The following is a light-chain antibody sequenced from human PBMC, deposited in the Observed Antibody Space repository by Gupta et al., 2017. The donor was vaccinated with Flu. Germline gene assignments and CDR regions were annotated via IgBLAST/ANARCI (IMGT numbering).Light chain of an antibody. J-gene: IGKJ1*01. Sequence: DIQMTQSPSSLSASVGDSVTITCRASQSINSYLNWYQQKPGKAPNLLIYAASTLQRGVPSRFSGSGSGTDFTLTINRLQPEDFATYYCQQSYSTPQTFGQGTKVEIK. V-gene: IGKV1-39*01. CDR3: QQSYSTPQT. CDR2: AAS. CDR1: QSINSY.